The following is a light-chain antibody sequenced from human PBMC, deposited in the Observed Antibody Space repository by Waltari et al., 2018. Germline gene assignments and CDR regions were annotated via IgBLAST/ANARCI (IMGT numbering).Light chain of an antibody. CDR1: NIGSKS. Sequence: SYVLTQPPSVSVAPGKTARITCGGNNIGSKSVHWYQQKPGQAPVLVVYDDSDRPSGIPEQCSGSNSGNTATLTISRVEAGDEADYYCQVWDSSSDHTVFGGGTKLTVL. V-gene: IGLV3-21*03. CDR2: DDS. CDR3: QVWDSSSDHTV. J-gene: IGLJ2*01.